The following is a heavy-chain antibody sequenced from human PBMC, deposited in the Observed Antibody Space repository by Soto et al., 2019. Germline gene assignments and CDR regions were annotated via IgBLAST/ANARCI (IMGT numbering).Heavy chain of an antibody. CDR2: ISYDGSNK. CDR3: ARDPGGTDFAEWPYSFDY. J-gene: IGHJ4*02. Sequence: QVQLVESGGGVVQPGRSLRLSCAASGFTFSSYAMHWVRQAPGKGLEWVAVISYDGSNKYYADSVKGRFTISRDNSKNTLYLQMTSLGAADTAVYYCARDPGGTDFAEWPYSFDYWGQGTLVTVSS. CDR1: GFTFSSYA. V-gene: IGHV3-30-3*01. D-gene: IGHD3-16*01.